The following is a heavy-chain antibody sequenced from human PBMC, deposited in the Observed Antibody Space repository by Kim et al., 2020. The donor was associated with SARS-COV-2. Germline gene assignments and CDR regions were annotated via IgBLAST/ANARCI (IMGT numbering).Heavy chain of an antibody. Sequence: GGSLRLSCAASGFTFSSYAMHWVRQAPGKGLEYVSAISSNGGSTYYANAVKGRFTISRDNSKNTLYLQMGSLRAEDMAVYYWAREGIMITFGGAIRGGFDYWGQGTLVTVSS. D-gene: IGHD3-16*01. CDR3: AREGIMITFGGAIRGGFDY. V-gene: IGHV3-64*01. CDR2: ISSNGGST. CDR1: GFTFSSYA. J-gene: IGHJ4*02.